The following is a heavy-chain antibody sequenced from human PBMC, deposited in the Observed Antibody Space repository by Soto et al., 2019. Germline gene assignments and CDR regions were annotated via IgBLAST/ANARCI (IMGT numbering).Heavy chain of an antibody. CDR2: MNPINGAT. Sequence: ASVKVSCKASGYDFTAYDINWVRQASGQGLEWMGWMNPINGATGSARRFQGRVSMTRNTATATAYLELASLRSDDSAVYFCGRGPSPRAPAGGTPYYYAMDVWGQGTTVTVSS. V-gene: IGHV1-8*02. CDR1: GYDFTAYD. D-gene: IGHD2-2*01. CDR3: GRGPSPRAPAGGTPYYYAMDV. J-gene: IGHJ6*02.